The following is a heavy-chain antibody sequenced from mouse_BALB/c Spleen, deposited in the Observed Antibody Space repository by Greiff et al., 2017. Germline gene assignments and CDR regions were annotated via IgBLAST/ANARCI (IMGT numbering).Heavy chain of an antibody. V-gene: IGHV3-6*02. CDR3: AREGLWLRRTWFAY. J-gene: IGHJ3*01. Sequence: EVQRVESGPGLVKPSQSLSLTCSVTGYSITSGYYWNWIRQFPGNKLEWMGYISYDGSNNSNPSLKNRISITRDTSKNQFFLKLNSVTTEDTATYYCAREGLWLRRTWFAYWGQGTLVTVSA. CDR2: ISYDGSN. D-gene: IGHD2-2*01. CDR1: GYSITSGYY.